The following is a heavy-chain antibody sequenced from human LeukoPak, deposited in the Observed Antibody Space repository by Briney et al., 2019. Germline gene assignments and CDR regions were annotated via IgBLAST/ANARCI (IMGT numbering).Heavy chain of an antibody. CDR3: AKDYPYSPFGEFPIDY. V-gene: IGHV3-21*04. J-gene: IGHJ4*02. CDR1: GFTFSSYS. D-gene: IGHD3-10*01. CDR2: ISSSSSYI. Sequence: GGSLRLSCAASGFTFSSYSMNWVRQAPGKGLEWVSSISSSSSYIYYADSVKGRFTISRDNSKNTLYRQMNSLRAEDTAVYYCAKDYPYSPFGEFPIDYWGQGTLVTVSS.